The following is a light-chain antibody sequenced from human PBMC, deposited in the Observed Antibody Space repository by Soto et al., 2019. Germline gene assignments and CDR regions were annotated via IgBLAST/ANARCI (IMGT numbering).Light chain of an antibody. CDR3: QQRSNWPPV. J-gene: IGKJ4*01. Sequence: EVVLTQSPATLSLSPWGKATLSCRASQSVNSNLGWYQQKPGQPPRLLIYEATNRATGIPARFSGSGSGTDFTPTISSLEPEDFAVYYCQQRSNWPPVFGGGTKVDIK. V-gene: IGKV3-11*01. CDR2: EAT. CDR1: QSVNSN.